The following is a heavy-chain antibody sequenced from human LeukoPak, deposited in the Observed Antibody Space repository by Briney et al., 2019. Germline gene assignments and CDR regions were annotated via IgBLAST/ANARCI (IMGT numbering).Heavy chain of an antibody. CDR3: TTAHYDYVWGSYRFFDY. CDR2: IKNRADGGTT. J-gene: IGHJ4*02. Sequence: PGGSLRLSCAASGFTFNDAWMTWVRQAPGKGLEWVGRIKNRADGGTTDYAAPVKGRFTISRDDSKNTLYLQMNSLKTEDTAVYYCTTAHYDYVWGSYRFFDYWGQGTLVTVSS. CDR1: GFTFNDAW. D-gene: IGHD3-16*02. V-gene: IGHV3-15*01.